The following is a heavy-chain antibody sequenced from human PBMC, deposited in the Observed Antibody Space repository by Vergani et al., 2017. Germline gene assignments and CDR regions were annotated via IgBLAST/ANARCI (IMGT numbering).Heavy chain of an antibody. D-gene: IGHD6-19*01. Sequence: QVQLQESGPGLVKPSETLSLTCTVSGGSISSYYWSWIRQPAGKGLEWIGRIYTSGSTNYNPSLKSRVTMSVDTSKNQFSLKLSSVTAADTAVYYCAREGYSSGWYYFDYWGQGTLVTVSS. CDR3: AREGYSSGWYYFDY. CDR2: IYTSGST. J-gene: IGHJ4*02. CDR1: GGSISSYY. V-gene: IGHV4-4*07.